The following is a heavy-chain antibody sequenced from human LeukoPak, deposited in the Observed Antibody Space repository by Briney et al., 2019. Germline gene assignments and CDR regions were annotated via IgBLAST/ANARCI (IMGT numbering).Heavy chain of an antibody. CDR1: GYTFTGYY. J-gene: IGHJ5*02. V-gene: IGHV1-2*02. CDR3: AREYYDYVWGSYRLGSNNWFDP. D-gene: IGHD3-16*02. CDR2: INPNSGGT. Sequence: GASVKVSCKASGYTFTGYYMHWVRQAPGQGLEWMGWINPNSGGTNYAQKFQGRVTMTRDTSISTAYMELSRLRSDDTAVYYCAREYYDYVWGSYRLGSNNWFDPWGQGTLVTVSS.